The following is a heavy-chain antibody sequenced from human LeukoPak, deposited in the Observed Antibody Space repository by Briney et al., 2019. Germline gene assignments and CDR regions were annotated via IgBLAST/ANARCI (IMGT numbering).Heavy chain of an antibody. CDR3: AREVGGASDY. CDR1: GFTVSSNY. J-gene: IGHJ4*02. D-gene: IGHD3-16*01. CDR2: IYSGGST. Sequence: PGGSLRLSCAASGFTVSSNYMSWVRKAPGKGLEWVSVIYSGGSTYYADSVKGRFTISRDNAKNSLYLQMNSLRAEDTAVYYCAREVGGASDYWGQGTLVTVSS. V-gene: IGHV3-66*01.